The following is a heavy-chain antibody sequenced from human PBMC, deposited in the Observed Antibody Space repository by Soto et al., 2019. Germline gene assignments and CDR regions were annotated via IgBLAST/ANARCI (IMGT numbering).Heavy chain of an antibody. CDR3: AREDMSGTYYFDS. Sequence: SETLSLTCSVSGGSVSSETSFWTWIRQPPGKGLEWIGYIYHSGITNSYPSLKSRVTISADTSKNQFSLSLGSVTAADTAVYYCAREDMSGTYYFDSWGQGTLVTVSS. CDR2: IYHSGIT. D-gene: IGHD1-26*01. CDR1: GGSVSSETSF. J-gene: IGHJ4*02. V-gene: IGHV4-61*01.